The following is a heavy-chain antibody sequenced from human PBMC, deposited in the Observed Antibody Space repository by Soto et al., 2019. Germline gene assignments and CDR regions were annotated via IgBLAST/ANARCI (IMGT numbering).Heavy chain of an antibody. CDR2: VKSKNSGGTR. CDR3: STGNYGSLGI. Sequence: GGSLRLSCAASGFNFDVAWMNWVRQAPGEGLEWVGRVKSKNSGGTREYAAPVKTRFTISRDDSKNMLYLQMNSLKTEDTALYYCSTGNYGSLGIWGQGTLVTVSS. V-gene: IGHV3-15*07. CDR1: GFNFDVAW. D-gene: IGHD3-10*01. J-gene: IGHJ4*02.